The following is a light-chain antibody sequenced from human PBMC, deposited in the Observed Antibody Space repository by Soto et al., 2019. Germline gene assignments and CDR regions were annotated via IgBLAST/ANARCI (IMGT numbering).Light chain of an antibody. CDR2: DVT. Sequence: QSALTQPASVSGSPGQSITISCTGTSSDVGDYNFVSWYQQHPGKAPKLMIYDVTNRPSGVSDRFSGSNSGNTASLTISGLQAEDEADYYCTSYRSSSTPVVFGGGTTLTVL. J-gene: IGLJ2*01. V-gene: IGLV2-14*01. CDR3: TSYRSSSTPVV. CDR1: SSDVGDYNF.